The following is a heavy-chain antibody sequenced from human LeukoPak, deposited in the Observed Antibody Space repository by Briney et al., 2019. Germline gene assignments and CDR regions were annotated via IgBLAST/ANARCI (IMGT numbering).Heavy chain of an antibody. Sequence: SETLSLTCTVSGDSISSSSSYWGWIRQPPGEGLEWIGYIYYSGSTNYNPSLKSRVTISVDTSKNQFSLKLSSVTAADTAVYYCARELYYYDSSGYYRPGYFDLWGRGTLVTVSS. CDR2: IYYSGST. CDR1: GDSISSSSSY. CDR3: ARELYYYDSSGYYRPGYFDL. J-gene: IGHJ2*01. D-gene: IGHD3-22*01. V-gene: IGHV4-61*01.